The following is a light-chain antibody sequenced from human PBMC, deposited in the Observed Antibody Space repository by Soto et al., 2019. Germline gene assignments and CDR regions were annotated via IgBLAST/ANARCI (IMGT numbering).Light chain of an antibody. J-gene: IGKJ3*01. CDR1: QSVSSNF. Sequence: EIVLTQSPGTLSLSPGEGATLSCRASQSVSSNFLAWYQQKPGQAPRLLIYAASSRATGISDRFSGSGSETDFTFTIRRLEPEDFAVYYCQQYGSSPFTFGPGTKSGSQT. CDR2: AAS. V-gene: IGKV3-20*01. CDR3: QQYGSSPFT.